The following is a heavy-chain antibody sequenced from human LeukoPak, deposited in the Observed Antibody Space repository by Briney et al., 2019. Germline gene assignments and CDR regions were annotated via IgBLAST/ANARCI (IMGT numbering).Heavy chain of an antibody. Sequence: ASVKVSCKASGYTFTGYFMHWVRQAPGQGLEWMGWINPNSGGTNFAQRFQGRVTMTRDTSISTAYMELSRLSSDDTAVYYCARAYYCHSSGYCFDYWGQGTLVTVSS. J-gene: IGHJ4*02. CDR2: INPNSGGT. CDR3: ARAYYCHSSGYCFDY. V-gene: IGHV1-2*02. D-gene: IGHD3-22*01. CDR1: GYTFTGYF.